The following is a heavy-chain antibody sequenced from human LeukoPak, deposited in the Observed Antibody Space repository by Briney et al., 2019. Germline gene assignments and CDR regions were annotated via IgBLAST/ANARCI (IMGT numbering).Heavy chain of an antibody. J-gene: IGHJ4*02. Sequence: GGSLRLSCAASGFTVSSIYMSWVRQAPGKGLEWVSVIYSGGSTYYADSVKGRFTISRDNSKNTLYLQMNSLRAEDTAVYYCAKDRQGLFDYWGQGTLVTVSS. CDR1: GFTVSSIY. CDR2: IYSGGST. CDR3: AKDRQGLFDY. V-gene: IGHV3-53*05.